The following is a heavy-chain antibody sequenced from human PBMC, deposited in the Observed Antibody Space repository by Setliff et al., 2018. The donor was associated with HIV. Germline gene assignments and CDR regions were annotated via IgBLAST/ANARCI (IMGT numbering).Heavy chain of an antibody. CDR3: ARRPSSYNWFDP. V-gene: IGHV5-51*01. CDR2: ISPDDSDS. D-gene: IGHD6-6*01. CDR1: GYSFTSYW. J-gene: IGHJ5*02. Sequence: GESLKISCKGSGYSFTSYWIGWVRQMPGKGLEWMGIISPDDSDSRYSPSFQGQVTISADKSISTAYLQWSSLKASDTAMYYCARRPSSYNWFDPWGQGTLVTVSS.